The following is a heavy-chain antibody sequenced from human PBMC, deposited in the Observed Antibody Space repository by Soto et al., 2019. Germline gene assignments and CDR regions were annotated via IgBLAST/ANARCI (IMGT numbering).Heavy chain of an antibody. CDR1: GYSLTSYV. CDR3: AVTVAGPLDLKGFDY. V-gene: IGHV1-3*01. D-gene: IGHD6-19*01. J-gene: IGHJ4*02. CDR2: INAGNGNT. Sequence: ASVKVSCKASGYSLTSYVMHWVRQAPGQRLEWMGWINAGNGNTKYSQKFQGRVTITRDTSANTAYMELSSLRSEDTAVYYCAVTVAGPLDLKGFDYWGQGTLVTVSS.